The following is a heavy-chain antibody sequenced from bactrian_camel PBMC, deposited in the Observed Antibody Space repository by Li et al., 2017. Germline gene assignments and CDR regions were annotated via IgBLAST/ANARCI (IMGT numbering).Heavy chain of an antibody. D-gene: IGHD5*01. CDR1: ESDFSANL. J-gene: IGHJ4*01. Sequence: VQLVESGGGPVQAGGSLRLSCAADESDFSANLMSWVRQAPGQEVEWVSSIRNDGTPYVAASVKGRFTISKDKAKDTVYLQMNSLKPEDTAMYFCKTTSLIFTSRFCRTGDWGQGTQVTVS. V-gene: IGHV3S10*01. CDR2: IRNDGTP. CDR3: KTTSLIFTSRFCRTGD.